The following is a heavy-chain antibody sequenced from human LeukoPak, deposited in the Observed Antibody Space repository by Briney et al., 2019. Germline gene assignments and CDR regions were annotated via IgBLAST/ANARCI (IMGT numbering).Heavy chain of an antibody. CDR2: IYYSGST. Sequence: SETLSLTCTVSGGSISSYYWSWIRQPPGKGLEWIGYIYYSGSTNYNPSLKSRVTISVDTSKNQFSLKLSSVTAADTAVYYCASLFTGYSSSWYAGYWGQGTLVTVSS. CDR1: GGSISSYY. D-gene: IGHD6-13*01. V-gene: IGHV4-59*12. CDR3: ASLFTGYSSSWYAGY. J-gene: IGHJ4*02.